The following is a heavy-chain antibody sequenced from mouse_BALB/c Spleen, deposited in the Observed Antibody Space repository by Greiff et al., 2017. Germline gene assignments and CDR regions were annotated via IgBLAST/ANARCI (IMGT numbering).Heavy chain of an antibody. CDR2: INPSNGGT. V-gene: IGHV1S81*02. CDR1: GYTFTSYY. D-gene: IGHD2-4*01. J-gene: IGHJ2*01. CDR3: TREITYYFDY. Sequence: QVQLQQPGAELVKPGASVKLSCKASGYTFTSYYMYWVKQRPGQGLEWIGGINPSNGGTNFNEKFKSKATLTVDKSSSTAYMQLSSLTSEDSAVYYCTREITYYFDYWGQGTTLTVSS.